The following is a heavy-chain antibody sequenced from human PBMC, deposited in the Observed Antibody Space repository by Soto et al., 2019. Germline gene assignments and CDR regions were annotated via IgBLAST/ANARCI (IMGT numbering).Heavy chain of an antibody. J-gene: IGHJ3*01. Sequence: EVQLVESEGGLVQRGGSLRLSCAASVFTFNYYWMHWVRQAPGQGLVWVSHIHSDGSTTTYADSVKGRFTISRDNAKNTLYLQMNSLRAEDTAVYYCVRGDKGGFDLWGQGTTVTVSS. CDR3: VRGDKGGFDL. D-gene: IGHD2-21*02. CDR2: IHSDGSTT. CDR1: VFTFNYYW. V-gene: IGHV3-74*01.